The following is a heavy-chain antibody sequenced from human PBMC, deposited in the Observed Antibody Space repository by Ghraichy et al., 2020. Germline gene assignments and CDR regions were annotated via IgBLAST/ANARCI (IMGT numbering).Heavy chain of an antibody. Sequence: SETLSLTCTVSGGSVSSGSYYWSWIRQPPGKGLEWIGYIYYSGSTNYNPSLKSRVTISVDTSKNQFSLKLSSVTAADTAVYYCAREGLIDYGDYPGYFDYWGQGTLVTVSS. CDR3: AREGLIDYGDYPGYFDY. D-gene: IGHD4-17*01. J-gene: IGHJ4*02. V-gene: IGHV4-61*01. CDR1: GGSVSSGSYY. CDR2: IYYSGST.